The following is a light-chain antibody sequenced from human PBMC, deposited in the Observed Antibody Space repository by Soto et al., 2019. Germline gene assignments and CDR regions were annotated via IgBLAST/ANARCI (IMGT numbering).Light chain of an antibody. J-gene: IGKJ1*01. CDR1: QSISSY. CDR2: AAS. V-gene: IGKV1-39*01. CDR3: QPSYSTPRT. Sequence: DIQMTQSPSSLSASVGDRVTITCRASQSISSYLNWYQQKPGKDPKLLIYAASSLQSGVPSRFSGSGSGTDFTLTISSRQPEDFATYYCQPSYSTPRTFGQGTKVEIK.